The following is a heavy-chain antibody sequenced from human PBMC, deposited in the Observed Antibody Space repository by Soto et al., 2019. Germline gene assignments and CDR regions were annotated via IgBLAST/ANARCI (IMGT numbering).Heavy chain of an antibody. CDR3: VKANTNWGNFDY. D-gene: IGHD7-27*01. Sequence: GGSLRLSCSASGFTFSSYAMHWVRQAPGKGLEYVSAISSNGGSTYYAYSVKGRFTISRDNSKNTLYLQMSSLSAEDTALYYCVKANTNWGNFDYWGQGTLVTVSS. CDR2: ISSNGGST. J-gene: IGHJ4*02. V-gene: IGHV3-64D*09. CDR1: GFTFSSYA.